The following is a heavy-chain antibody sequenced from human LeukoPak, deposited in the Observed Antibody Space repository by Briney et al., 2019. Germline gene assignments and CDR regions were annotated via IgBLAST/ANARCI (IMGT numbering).Heavy chain of an antibody. D-gene: IGHD3-22*01. J-gene: IGHJ4*02. V-gene: IGHV1-69*04. Sequence: GSSVKVSCKASGGSFSSYAITWVRQAPGQGLEWMGRIIPVLGVSNFAQKFEGRVTITADKSTNTAHMELRRLESGDTAVYYCARGFATSYSYYYDSSGYPYPPYYFDYWGQGTLVTVSS. CDR3: ARGFATSYSYYYDSSGYPYPPYYFDY. CDR1: GGSFSSYA. CDR2: IIPVLGVS.